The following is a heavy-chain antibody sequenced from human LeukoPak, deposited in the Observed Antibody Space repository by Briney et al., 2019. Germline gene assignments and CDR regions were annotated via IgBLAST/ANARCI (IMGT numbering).Heavy chain of an antibody. CDR2: IKQDGSEK. V-gene: IGHV3-7*03. CDR3: AKGPYSGFS. Sequence: PGGSLRLSCSASGFTFSNYWMSWVRQAPGKGLEWVANIKQDGSEKYYVDSVKGRFTISRDNSKNTLYLQMNSLRAEDTAVYYCAKGPYSGFSWGQGTLVTVSS. CDR1: GFTFSNYW. D-gene: IGHD1-26*01. J-gene: IGHJ5*02.